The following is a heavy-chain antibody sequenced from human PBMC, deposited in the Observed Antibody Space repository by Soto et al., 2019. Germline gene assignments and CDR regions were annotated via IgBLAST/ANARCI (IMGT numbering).Heavy chain of an antibody. CDR2: IDTKGAT. J-gene: IGHJ4*02. CDR1: GDSLRRGFHH. D-gene: IGHD2-8*01. V-gene: IGHV4-31*03. Sequence: QVQLQESGSGLLKPSQTLSLDCSVSGDSLRRGFHHWRWIRQTPGKGLQLIGYIDTKGATYYDPSRRKCLNLSIVTTESRFSLKLCSVTAADTAFYYCACGTVYYCPNDKCGVFFDHWGQGALVTVSS. CDR3: ACGTVYYCPNDKCGVFFDH.